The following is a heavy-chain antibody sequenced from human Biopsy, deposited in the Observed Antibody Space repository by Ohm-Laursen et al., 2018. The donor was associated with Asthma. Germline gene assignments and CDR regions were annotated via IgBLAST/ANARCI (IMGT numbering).Heavy chain of an antibody. CDR1: GFTFSNYG. Sequence: SLRLSCSAAGFTFSNYGMHWVRQAPGKGLDWVAVISFDGSNKNYTDSVKGRFTISRDNSGNTLHLQMDSLRAEDTAVYYCAKDVFPGWELRRGPDYWGQGTLVTVSS. V-gene: IGHV3-30*18. CDR2: ISFDGSNK. D-gene: IGHD1-26*01. J-gene: IGHJ4*02. CDR3: AKDVFPGWELRRGPDY.